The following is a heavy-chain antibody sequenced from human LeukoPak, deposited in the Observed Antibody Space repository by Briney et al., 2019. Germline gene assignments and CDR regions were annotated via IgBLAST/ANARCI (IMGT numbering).Heavy chain of an antibody. Sequence: SETLSLTCTVSGGSISSHYWSWIRQPPGKGLEWIGYIYYSGSTNYNPSLKSRVTISVDTSKNQFSLKLSSVTAADTAVYYCAREQLGNPHWFDPWGQGTLVTVSS. CDR3: AREQLGNPHWFDP. CDR2: IYYSGST. D-gene: IGHD6-6*01. CDR1: GGSISSHY. V-gene: IGHV4-59*11. J-gene: IGHJ5*02.